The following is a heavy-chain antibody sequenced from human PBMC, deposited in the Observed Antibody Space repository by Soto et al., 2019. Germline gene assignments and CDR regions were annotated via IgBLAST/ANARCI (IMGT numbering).Heavy chain of an antibody. V-gene: IGHV1-69*06. Sequence: ASVKVSCKASGGTFSSYAISWVRQAPGQGLEWMGGTIPIFGTANYAQKFQGRVTITADKSTSTAYMELSSLRSEDTAVYYCAGKGGSSWKYYYYYYGMDVWGQGTTVTVSS. D-gene: IGHD6-13*01. CDR1: GGTFSSYA. J-gene: IGHJ6*02. CDR3: AGKGGSSWKYYYYYYGMDV. CDR2: TIPIFGTA.